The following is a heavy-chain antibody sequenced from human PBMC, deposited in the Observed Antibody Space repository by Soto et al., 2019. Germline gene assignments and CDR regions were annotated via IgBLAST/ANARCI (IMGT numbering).Heavy chain of an antibody. CDR1: GFTFSSYG. CDR3: AKVPRGGSGYTSPVFDC. CDR2: ISYDGSNK. J-gene: IGHJ4*02. V-gene: IGHV3-30*18. D-gene: IGHD2-15*01. Sequence: PGGSLRLSCAASGFTFSSYGMHWVRQAPGKGLEWVAVISYDGSNKYYADSVKGRFTISRDNSKNTLYLQMNSLRAEDTAVYYCAKVPRGGSGYTSPVFDCWGQGTMVTVSS.